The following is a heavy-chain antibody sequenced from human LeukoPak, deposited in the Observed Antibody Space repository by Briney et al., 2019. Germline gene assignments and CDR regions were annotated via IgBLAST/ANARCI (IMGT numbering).Heavy chain of an antibody. D-gene: IGHD6-19*01. CDR3: AKDPPSSGWPNSFDY. J-gene: IGHJ4*02. CDR2: IGSFGTIT. CDR1: GFIFSSFA. Sequence: PGGSLRLSCAASGFIFSSFAVSCVRQTPGKGLEWVSAIGSFGTITYYADSVKGRFTISRDNSKNTLYLQMNSLRAEDTAIYYCAKDPPSSGWPNSFDYWGQGTLVTVSS. V-gene: IGHV3-23*01.